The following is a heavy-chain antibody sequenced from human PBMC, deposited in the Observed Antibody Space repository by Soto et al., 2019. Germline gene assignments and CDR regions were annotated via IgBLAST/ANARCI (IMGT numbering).Heavy chain of an antibody. D-gene: IGHD3-10*01. J-gene: IGHJ6*02. Sequence: SETLSLTCTVSGGSISSGGYYWSWIRQHPGKGLEWIGYIYYSGSTYYNPSLKSRVTISVDTSKNQFSLKLSSVTAADTAVYYCARESKGSGSYSVDYYYGMDVWGQGTTVTVSS. CDR3: ARESKGSGSYSVDYYYGMDV. V-gene: IGHV4-31*03. CDR2: IYYSGST. CDR1: GGSISSGGYY.